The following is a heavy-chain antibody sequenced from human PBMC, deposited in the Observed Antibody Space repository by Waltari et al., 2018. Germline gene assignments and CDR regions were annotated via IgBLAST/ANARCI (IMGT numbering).Heavy chain of an antibody. Sequence: EVQLLQSGGGLVQPGGSLRLSCAASGFTFSNYAMSWVSQAPGKGLEWVSAISGDATRTYYADSVKGRFTISRDNSKNTLYLQMGSLRADDTAVYYCAKEAGQALPFDYWGQGTLVTVSS. V-gene: IGHV3-23*01. CDR3: AKEAGQALPFDY. D-gene: IGHD2-21*01. J-gene: IGHJ4*02. CDR2: ISGDATRT. CDR1: GFTFSNYA.